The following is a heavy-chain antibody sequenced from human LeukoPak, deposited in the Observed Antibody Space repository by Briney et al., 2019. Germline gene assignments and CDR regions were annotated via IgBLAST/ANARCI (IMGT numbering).Heavy chain of an antibody. CDR3: ARGYSDSSGIDY. CDR1: GFTFSNCW. J-gene: IGHJ4*02. D-gene: IGHD3-22*01. CDR2: IKQDGNEK. V-gene: IGHV3-7*04. Sequence: GGSLRLSCAASGFTFSNCWMTWVRQAPGKGLEWVANIKQDGNEKYYVDSVKGRFTVSRDNAKNSLYLQMNSLRAEDTAVYYCARGYSDSSGIDYRGQGTLVTVSS.